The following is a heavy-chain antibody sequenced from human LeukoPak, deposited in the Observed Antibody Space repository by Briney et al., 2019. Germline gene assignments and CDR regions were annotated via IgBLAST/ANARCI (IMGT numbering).Heavy chain of an antibody. CDR1: GYTFTSYD. J-gene: IGHJ4*02. V-gene: IGHV1-8*01. CDR3: ATYSSSWDPYYFDY. D-gene: IGHD6-13*01. Sequence: ASVKVSCKASGYTFTSYDINWVRQATGQGLEWMGWMNPNSGNTGYAQKFQGRVTMTRNTSISTAYMELSSLRSEDTAVYYCATYSSSWDPYYFDYWGQGTLVTVSS. CDR2: MNPNSGNT.